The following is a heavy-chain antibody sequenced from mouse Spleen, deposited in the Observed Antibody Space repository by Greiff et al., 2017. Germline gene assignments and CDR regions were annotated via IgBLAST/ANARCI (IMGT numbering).Heavy chain of an antibody. CDR3: ARTTVVGHYFDY. CDR2: IDPSDSET. D-gene: IGHD1-1*01. CDR1: GYTFTSYW. Sequence: QVQLKQPGAELVRPGSSVKLSCKASGYTFTSYWMHWVKQRPIQGLEWIGNIDPSDSETHYNQKFKDKATLTVDKSSSTAYMQLSSLTSEDSAVYYCARTTVVGHYFDYWGQGTTLTVSS. J-gene: IGHJ2*01. V-gene: IGHV1-52*01.